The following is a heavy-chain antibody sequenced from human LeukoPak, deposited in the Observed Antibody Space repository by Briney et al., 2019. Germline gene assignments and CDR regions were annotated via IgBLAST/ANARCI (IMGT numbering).Heavy chain of an antibody. J-gene: IGHJ4*02. V-gene: IGHV4-34*01. CDR2: INHSGST. CDR1: GGSFSGYY. CDR3: ARGVRYYYDSSGYYRENFDY. Sequence: SETLSLTCAVYGGSFSGYYWSWLRQPPGKGLEWIGEINHSGSTNYNPSLKSRVTISVDTSKNQFSLKLSSVTAADTAVYYCARGVRYYYDSSGYYRENFDYWGQGTLVTVSS. D-gene: IGHD3-22*01.